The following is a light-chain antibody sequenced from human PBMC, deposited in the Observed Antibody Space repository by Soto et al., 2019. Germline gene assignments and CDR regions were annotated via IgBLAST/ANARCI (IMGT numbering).Light chain of an antibody. J-gene: IGLJ1*01. CDR3: SSYTSSSTYV. V-gene: IGLV2-14*01. Sequence: QSALTQPAFVSGSPGQSITISCTGTSSDVGGYNYVSWYQQHPGKAPKLMIHDVSNRPSGVSNRFSGSKSGNTASLTISGLQAEDEADYYCSSYTSSSTYVFGTGTKLTVL. CDR2: DVS. CDR1: SSDVGGYNY.